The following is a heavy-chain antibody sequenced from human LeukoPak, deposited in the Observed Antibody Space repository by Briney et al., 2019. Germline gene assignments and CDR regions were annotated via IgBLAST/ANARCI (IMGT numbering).Heavy chain of an antibody. Sequence: GGSLRLSSAASGFAFSNYGMHWVRQAPGKGLEWVAVIWYDGSNEKYADSLKGRFTISRDNSKNRLYLQMTSLRAEDTAVYYCTRDRGGYTYATFDYWGLGTLVTVSS. J-gene: IGHJ4*02. CDR1: GFAFSNYG. CDR2: IWYDGSNE. CDR3: TRDRGGYTYATFDY. V-gene: IGHV3-33*01. D-gene: IGHD5-18*01.